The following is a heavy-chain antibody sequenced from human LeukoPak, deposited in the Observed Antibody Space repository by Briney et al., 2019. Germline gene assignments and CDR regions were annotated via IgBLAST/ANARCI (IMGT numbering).Heavy chain of an antibody. CDR3: ARVIMSGVYYYYMDV. V-gene: IGHV4-61*09. J-gene: IGHJ6*03. CDR1: GGSISSGSYY. Sequence: SQTLSLTCTVSGGSISSGSYYWSWIRQPAGKGLEWIGHIYTSGSTNYNPSLKSRVTISVDTSKNHFSLKLRSVTAADTAVYYCARVIMSGVYYYYMDVWGKGTTVTVSS. CDR2: IYTSGST. D-gene: IGHD3-3*01.